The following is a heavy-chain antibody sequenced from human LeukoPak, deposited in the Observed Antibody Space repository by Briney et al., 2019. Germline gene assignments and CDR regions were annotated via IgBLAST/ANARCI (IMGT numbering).Heavy chain of an antibody. Sequence: GGSLRLSCAASGFTFSSHSMNWVRQAPGERLEWVSCISISSSYISYAHSVKGQFTISRTHAKTSLYLQTNSLRAEDTAVDYCATAPMVGLDYWGQGTLVTVSS. J-gene: IGHJ4*02. CDR3: ATAPMVGLDY. D-gene: IGHD3-10*01. CDR1: GFTFSSHS. CDR2: ISISSSYI. V-gene: IGHV3-21*01.